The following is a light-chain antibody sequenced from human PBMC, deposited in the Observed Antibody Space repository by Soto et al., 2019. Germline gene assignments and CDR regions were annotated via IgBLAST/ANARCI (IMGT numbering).Light chain of an antibody. V-gene: IGLV2-14*01. Sequence: QSVLTQPASVSGSPGQSITISCTGTSSDVGAYNYVSWYQQHPAKVPKLMIYGVSNRPSGVSDRFSGSKSGNTASLTISGLQAEVEADYYCYSYTSSSTYVFGTGTKVTVL. CDR3: YSYTSSSTYV. CDR2: GVS. J-gene: IGLJ1*01. CDR1: SSDVGAYNY.